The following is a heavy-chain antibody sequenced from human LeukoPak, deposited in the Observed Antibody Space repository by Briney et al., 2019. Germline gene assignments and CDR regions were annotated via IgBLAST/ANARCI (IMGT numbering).Heavy chain of an antibody. J-gene: IGHJ4*02. Sequence: GASVKVSCKASGYRFTSYGISWVRQAPGQGLEWMGGIIPIFGTANYAQKFQGRVTITADKSTSTAYMELSSLRSEDTAVYYCARWKPARVWFGETQREYYFDYWGQGTLVTVSS. CDR2: IIPIFGTA. CDR1: GYRFTSYG. D-gene: IGHD3-10*01. V-gene: IGHV1-69*06. CDR3: ARWKPARVWFGETQREYYFDY.